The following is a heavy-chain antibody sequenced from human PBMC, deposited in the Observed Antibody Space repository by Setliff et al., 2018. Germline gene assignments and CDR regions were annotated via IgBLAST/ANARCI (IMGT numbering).Heavy chain of an antibody. J-gene: IGHJ3*02. CDR2: INPNSGDT. CDR3: ARDLDYQYYYDSSGRDAFDI. D-gene: IGHD3-22*01. Sequence: ASVKVSCKASGNTFTGYYIHWLRQAPGQGLEWMGCINPNSGDTTFAQKFQGRVTITRDTSTSTAYMELRSLRSDDTAVYYCARDLDYQYYYDSSGRDAFDIWGQGTMVTVSS. CDR1: GNTFTGYY. V-gene: IGHV1-2*02.